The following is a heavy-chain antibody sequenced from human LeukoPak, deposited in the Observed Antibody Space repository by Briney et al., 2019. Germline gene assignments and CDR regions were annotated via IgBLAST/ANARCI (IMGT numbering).Heavy chain of an antibody. CDR2: IYCSGST. CDR1: GGSISSGGHS. Sequence: SQTLSLTCAVSGGSISSGGHSWSWIRQPPGKGLEWIGYIYCSGSTNYNPSLKSRVTISVDTSKNRFSLRLSSVTAADTAVYYCARDRGNYYASGSFKYNWFDPWGQGTLVTVSS. J-gene: IGHJ5*02. V-gene: IGHV4-61*08. D-gene: IGHD3-10*01. CDR3: ARDRGNYYASGSFKYNWFDP.